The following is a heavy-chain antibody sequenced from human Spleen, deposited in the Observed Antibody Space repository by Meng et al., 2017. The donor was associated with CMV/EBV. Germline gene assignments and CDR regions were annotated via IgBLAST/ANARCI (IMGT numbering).Heavy chain of an antibody. V-gene: IGHV4-61*01. CDR1: GYSISSGYY. J-gene: IGHJ3*02. D-gene: IGHD3-3*01. CDR3: ARVGWNAFDI. CDR2: IYYSGST. Sequence: GSLRLSCTVSGYSISSGYYWGWIRQPPGKGLEWIGYIYYSGSTNYNPSLKSRVTISVDTSKNQFSLKLSSVTAADTAVYYCARVGWNAFDIWGQGTMVTVSS.